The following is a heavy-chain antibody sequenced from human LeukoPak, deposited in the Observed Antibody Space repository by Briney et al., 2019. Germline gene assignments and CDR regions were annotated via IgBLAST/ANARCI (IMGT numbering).Heavy chain of an antibody. Sequence: SETLSLTCTVSGGSISSGGYYWSWIRQHPGKGLEWIGYIYYSGSTYYNPSLKSRVTISVDTSKNQFSLKLSSVTAADTAVYYCARGPQVRGQEGFDIWGQGTMVTVSS. J-gene: IGHJ3*02. V-gene: IGHV4-31*03. CDR3: ARGPQVRGQEGFDI. CDR2: IYYSGST. CDR1: GGSISSGGYY. D-gene: IGHD3-10*01.